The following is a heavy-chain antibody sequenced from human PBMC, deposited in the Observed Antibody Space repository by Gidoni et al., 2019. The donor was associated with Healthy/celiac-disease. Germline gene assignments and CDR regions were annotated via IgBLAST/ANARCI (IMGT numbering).Heavy chain of an antibody. J-gene: IGHJ3*02. Sequence: VQLVESGGGLFKPGGSLRLSCAASGFTFSSYSMNWVRQAPGKGLEWVSSISSSSSYIYYADSVKGRFTISRDNAKNSLYLQMNSLRAEDTAVYYCARVLRDIVVVTAMGAFDIWGQGTMVTVSS. CDR2: ISSSSSYI. CDR3: ARVLRDIVVVTAMGAFDI. V-gene: IGHV3-21*01. CDR1: GFTFSSYS. D-gene: IGHD2-21*02.